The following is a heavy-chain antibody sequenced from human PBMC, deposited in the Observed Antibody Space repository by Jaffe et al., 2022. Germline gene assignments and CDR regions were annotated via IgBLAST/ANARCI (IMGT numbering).Heavy chain of an antibody. CDR1: GGSFSGYY. V-gene: IGHV4-34*01. Sequence: QVQLQQWGAGLLKPSETLSLTCAVYGGSFSGYYWSWIRQPPGKGLEWIGEINHSGSTNYNPSLKSRVTISVDTSKNQFSLKLSSVTAADTAVYYCARGRPYYYDSSGYYYVYHYYYMDVWGKGTTVTVSS. CDR2: INHSGST. J-gene: IGHJ6*03. D-gene: IGHD3-22*01. CDR3: ARGRPYYYDSSGYYYVYHYYYMDV.